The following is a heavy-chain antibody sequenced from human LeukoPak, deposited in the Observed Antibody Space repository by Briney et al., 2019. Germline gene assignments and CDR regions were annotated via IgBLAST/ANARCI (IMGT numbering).Heavy chain of an antibody. J-gene: IGHJ3*01. CDR1: GGSISSYY. V-gene: IGHV4-4*07. D-gene: IGHD6-6*01. Sequence: PSETLSLTCTVPGGSISSYYWSWIRQPAGKGLEWIGRIYISGSTNYNPSLKSRVTISVGTSKNQFSLKLSSVTAADTAVYYCARHRPWGDSSSGDAFDLWGQGTMVTVSS. CDR2: IYISGST. CDR3: ARHRPWGDSSSGDAFDL.